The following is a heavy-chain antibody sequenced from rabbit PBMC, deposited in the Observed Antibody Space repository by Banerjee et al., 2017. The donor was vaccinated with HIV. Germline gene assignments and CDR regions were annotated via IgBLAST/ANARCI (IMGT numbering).Heavy chain of an antibody. V-gene: IGHV1S45*01. CDR3: ARGGVGYPTYGAYNS. CDR2: IATGSGNT. CDR1: GLDFSSSYW. J-gene: IGHJ4*01. D-gene: IGHD7-1*01. Sequence: QEQLVEYGGDLVQPEGSLTLTCKASGLDFSSSYWICWVRQAPGKGLEWIACIATGSGNTWYASWVNGRFTISKTSSTTVTLQMTSLTAADTATYFCARGGVGYPTYGAYNSWGPGTLVTVS.